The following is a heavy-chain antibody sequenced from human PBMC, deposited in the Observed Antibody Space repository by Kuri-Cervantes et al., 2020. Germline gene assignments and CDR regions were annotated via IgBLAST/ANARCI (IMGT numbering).Heavy chain of an antibody. CDR2: IYYSGST. J-gene: IGHJ4*02. D-gene: IGHD6-13*01. CDR1: GGSMSSYY. V-gene: IGHV4-39*01. CDR3: ARPSSWYYFDY. Sequence: ESLKISCTVSGGSMSSYYWGWIRQPPGKGLEWIGSIYYSGSTYYNPSLKSQVTISVDTSKNQFSLKLSSVTAADTAVYYCARPSSWYYFDYWGQGTLVTVSS.